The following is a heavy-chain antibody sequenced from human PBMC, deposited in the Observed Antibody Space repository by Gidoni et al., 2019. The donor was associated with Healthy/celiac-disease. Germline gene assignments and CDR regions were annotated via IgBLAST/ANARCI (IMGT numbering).Heavy chain of an antibody. J-gene: IGHJ6*02. Sequence: EVQLLESGGGLVQPGGSLRLSCAASGFTFSSYAMSWVRQAPGKGLEWVSAISGSGGSTYYADSVKGRFTISRDNSKNTLYLQMNSLRAEDTAVYYCAKDLYYDILTGSAHYGMDVWGQGTTVTVSS. CDR1: GFTFSSYA. CDR2: ISGSGGST. V-gene: IGHV3-23*01. CDR3: AKDLYYDILTGSAHYGMDV. D-gene: IGHD3-9*01.